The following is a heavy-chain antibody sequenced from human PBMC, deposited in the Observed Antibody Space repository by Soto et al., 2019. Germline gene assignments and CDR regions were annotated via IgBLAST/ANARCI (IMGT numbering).Heavy chain of an antibody. CDR1: GFTFSSYW. CDR2: IKQDGSEK. V-gene: IGHV3-7*01. CDR3: ARIFGELFAPHWFDP. J-gene: IGHJ5*02. D-gene: IGHD3-10*01. Sequence: GGSLRLSCAASGFTFSSYWMSWVRQAPGTGLEWVANIKQDGSEKYYVDSVKGRFTISRDNAKNSLYLQMNSLRAEDTAVYYCARIFGELFAPHWFDPWGQGTLVTVSS.